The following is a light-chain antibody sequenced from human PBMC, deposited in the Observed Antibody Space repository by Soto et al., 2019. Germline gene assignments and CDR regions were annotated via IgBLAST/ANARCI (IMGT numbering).Light chain of an antibody. J-gene: IGKJ2*01. Sequence: EIVLTQSPGTLSLSPGERATLSCRASQSVSSSSLAWYQQKPGQAPRLLIYGASSRATGIPDRFSGSGSGTDCTLSISRLEPEDFAVYYCQQYGSSSYTFGQGTKLEIK. CDR1: QSVSSSS. CDR2: GAS. CDR3: QQYGSSSYT. V-gene: IGKV3-20*01.